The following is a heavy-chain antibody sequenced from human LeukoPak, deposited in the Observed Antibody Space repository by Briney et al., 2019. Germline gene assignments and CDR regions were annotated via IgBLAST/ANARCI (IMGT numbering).Heavy chain of an antibody. CDR2: IFYSGST. Sequence: SETLSLTCTVSSGFISTSNYYWGWVRQPPGKALEWIGNIFYSGSTYYSPSLKSRVTISLDTSRNQFSLRLSSVTAEDTAVYYCARETEKQWHYWGHGTMVTVSS. CDR1: SGFISTSNYY. J-gene: IGHJ3*01. V-gene: IGHV4-39*07. D-gene: IGHD6-19*01. CDR3: ARETEKQWHY.